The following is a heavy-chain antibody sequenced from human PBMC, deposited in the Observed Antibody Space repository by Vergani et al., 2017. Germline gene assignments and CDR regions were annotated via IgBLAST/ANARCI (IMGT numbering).Heavy chain of an antibody. CDR1: GYTFTGYY. CDR2: INPNSGGT. J-gene: IGHJ4*02. Sequence: QVQLVQSGAEVKKPGASVKVSCKASGYTFTGYYMHWVRQAPGQGLEWRGRINPNSGGTNYAQKFQGRVTMTRDTSISTAYMELSSLRSDDTAGYYCARSFIDYGGNSRIDYWGQGTLVTVSS. V-gene: IGHV1-2*06. D-gene: IGHD4-23*01. CDR3: ARSFIDYGGNSRIDY.